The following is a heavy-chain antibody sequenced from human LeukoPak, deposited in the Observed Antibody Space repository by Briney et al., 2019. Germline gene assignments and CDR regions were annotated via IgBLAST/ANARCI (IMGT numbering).Heavy chain of an antibody. CDR1: GGSISSYY. Sequence: SETLSLTCTVSGGSISSYYWSWIRQPPGKGLEWIGYIYYSGSTNYNPSLKSRVNISVDTSKNQFSLKLSSVTAADTAVYYCARLTTVTTNFDYWGQGTLVTVSS. J-gene: IGHJ4*02. CDR3: ARLTTVTTNFDY. V-gene: IGHV4-59*08. D-gene: IGHD4-17*01. CDR2: IYYSGST.